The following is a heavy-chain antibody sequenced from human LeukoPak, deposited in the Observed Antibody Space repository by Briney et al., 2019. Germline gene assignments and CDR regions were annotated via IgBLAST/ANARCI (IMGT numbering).Heavy chain of an antibody. CDR2: ISVIGGST. D-gene: IGHD3-10*01. CDR1: GFTFSSYA. J-gene: IGHJ4*02. CDR3: AKDGVTTMVQGVG. V-gene: IGHV3-23*01. Sequence: GGSLTLSRAPSGFTFSSYAMSWVRQPPGKGLEWVSAISVIGGSTSYPPSVKGRFTISRDNSKKTLYLQMNSPRAEDTAVYYCAKDGVTTMVQGVGWGQGTLVTVSS.